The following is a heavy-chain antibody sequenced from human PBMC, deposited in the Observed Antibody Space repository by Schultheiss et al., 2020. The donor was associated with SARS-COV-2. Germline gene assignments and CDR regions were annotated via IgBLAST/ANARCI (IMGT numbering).Heavy chain of an antibody. J-gene: IGHJ3*02. CDR1: GGSISSGGYY. D-gene: IGHD3-22*01. V-gene: IGHV4-61*08. CDR2: IYYSGST. Sequence: SQTLSLTCTVSGGSISSGGYYWSWIRQPPGKGLEWIGYIYYSGSTNYNPSLKSRVTISVDTSKNQFSLKLSSVTAADTAVYYCARGSGAITMIVVDNEDAFDIWGQGTMVTVSS. CDR3: ARGSGAITMIVVDNEDAFDI.